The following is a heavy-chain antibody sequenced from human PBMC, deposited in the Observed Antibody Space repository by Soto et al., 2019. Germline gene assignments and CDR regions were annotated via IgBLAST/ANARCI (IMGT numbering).Heavy chain of an antibody. CDR3: ARGTFGCSGGSCYLLPWFAP. CDR1: GFTFSSYD. CDR2: IGTAGDT. V-gene: IGHV3-13*01. J-gene: IGHJ5*02. Sequence: EVQLVESGGGLVQPGGSLRLSCAASGFTFSSYDMHWVRQATGKGLEWVSAIGTAGDTYYPGSVKGRFTISRENAKNSLYLQMNSLRAEDTAVYYCARGTFGCSGGSCYLLPWFAPWGQGTLVTVSS. D-gene: IGHD2-15*01.